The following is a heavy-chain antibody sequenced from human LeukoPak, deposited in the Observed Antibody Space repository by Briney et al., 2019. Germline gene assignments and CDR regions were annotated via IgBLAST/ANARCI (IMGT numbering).Heavy chain of an antibody. CDR2: IHPAVSDT. CDR1: GYSFTNYW. J-gene: IGHJ4*02. D-gene: IGHD2-21*02. V-gene: IGHV5-51*01. CDR3: AASPPHCGADCPFDY. Sequence: GESLKISCKGSGYSFTNYWIGWVRQMPGKGLEWVGIIHPAVSDTPKSPSFQGQVVISVDRSISTAYLQWNSLKASETAMYYCAASPPHCGADCPFDYWGQGTLVTVSS.